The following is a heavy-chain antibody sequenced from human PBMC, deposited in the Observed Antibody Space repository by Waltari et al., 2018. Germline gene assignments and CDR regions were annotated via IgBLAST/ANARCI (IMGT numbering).Heavy chain of an antibody. CDR2: FDPEDGET. CDR3: ATGARRGIAAGLFDY. D-gene: IGHD6-13*01. CDR1: GYPLTAFS. J-gene: IGHJ4*02. V-gene: IGHV1-24*01. Sequence: QVQLVQSGAEVKKPGASVKVSCKVSGYPLTAFSMPWLRQAPGKGLERMGGFDPEDGETIYAQKFQGRVTMTEDTSTDTAYMELSSLRSEDTAVYYCATGARRGIAAGLFDYWGQGTLVTVSS.